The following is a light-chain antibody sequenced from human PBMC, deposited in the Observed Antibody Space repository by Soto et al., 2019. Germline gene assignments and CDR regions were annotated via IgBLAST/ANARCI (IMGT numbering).Light chain of an antibody. CDR2: DAS. V-gene: IGKV3-11*01. Sequence: EIALNQYPERPSLSPGARTTLFSVATQTSVHNHLAWHQQKPGQTPRLLVYDASSRATGIPARFSGSGSGTDFTLTISSLEPEDFAVYYCQQRSNWPLTFGQGTKVDIK. CDR3: QQRSNWPLT. CDR1: QTSVHNH. J-gene: IGKJ1*01.